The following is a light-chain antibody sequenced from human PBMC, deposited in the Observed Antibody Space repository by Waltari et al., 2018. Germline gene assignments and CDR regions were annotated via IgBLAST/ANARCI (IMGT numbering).Light chain of an antibody. CDR3: QQSYSTPLT. CDR1: QSISTY. V-gene: IGKV1-39*01. Sequence: DIQMTQSPSSLSAAVGDRVTITCRASQSISTYFNWYQQKPGKAPKPLIYAASSLESGVPSRLSGSGSGTDFTLTISSLQPEDFGSYYCQQSYSTPLTFGGGTKVEIK. J-gene: IGKJ4*01. CDR2: AAS.